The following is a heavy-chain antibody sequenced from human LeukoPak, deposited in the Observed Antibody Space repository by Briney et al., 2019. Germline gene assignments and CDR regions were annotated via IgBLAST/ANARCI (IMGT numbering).Heavy chain of an antibody. CDR1: GGSFSSYY. Sequence: SETLSLTCTVSGGSFSSYYWSWIRQPPGKGLEWIGSFFLKGSTYYNPSLKSRVTISVDTSKNQFSLTLSSVTAADTAVYYCARVARCTSCFDVDYWGQGTLVTVSS. CDR2: FFLKGST. CDR3: ARVARCTSCFDVDY. V-gene: IGHV4-38-2*02. D-gene: IGHD2-2*01. J-gene: IGHJ4*02.